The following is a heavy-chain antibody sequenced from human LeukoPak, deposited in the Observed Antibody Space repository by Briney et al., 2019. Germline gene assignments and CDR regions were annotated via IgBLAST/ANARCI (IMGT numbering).Heavy chain of an antibody. Sequence: SETLSLTCTVSGGSISSYYWSWIRQPPGKGLEWIGYIYYSGSTNYNPSLKSRVTISVDTSKNQFSLKLSSVTAADTAVYYCARGRLIQLCGFGYGMDVWGQGTTVTVSS. CDR3: ARGRLIQLCGFGYGMDV. CDR2: IYYSGST. CDR1: GGSISSYY. J-gene: IGHJ6*02. D-gene: IGHD5-18*01. V-gene: IGHV4-59*01.